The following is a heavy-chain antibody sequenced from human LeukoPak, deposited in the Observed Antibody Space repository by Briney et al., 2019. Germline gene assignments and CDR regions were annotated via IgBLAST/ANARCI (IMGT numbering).Heavy chain of an antibody. Sequence: ASVKVSCKASGGTFSSYAISWVRQAPGQGLEWMGGIIPIFGTANYAQKFQGRVTITTDESTSTAYMGLSSLRSEDTAVYYCARVGGRIAAAGTDLLGYFDYWGQGTLVTVSS. CDR2: IIPIFGTA. CDR1: GGTFSSYA. D-gene: IGHD6-13*01. CDR3: ARVGGRIAAAGTDLLGYFDY. J-gene: IGHJ4*02. V-gene: IGHV1-69*05.